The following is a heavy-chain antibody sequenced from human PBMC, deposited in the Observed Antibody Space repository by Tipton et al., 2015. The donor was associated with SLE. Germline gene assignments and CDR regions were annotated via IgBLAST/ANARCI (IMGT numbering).Heavy chain of an antibody. CDR1: GFTFGDYA. CDR2: IRSKDYGGTT. V-gene: IGHV3-49*04. CDR3: TRGSGRYEY. J-gene: IGHJ4*02. Sequence: RSLRLSCKTSGFTFGDYAVSWVRQAPGKGLEWVGYIRSKDYGGTTEYAASVKGRFIISRDDSTRIAYLQMNSLKREDTALYYCTRGSGRYEYWGQGTVVTVSS.